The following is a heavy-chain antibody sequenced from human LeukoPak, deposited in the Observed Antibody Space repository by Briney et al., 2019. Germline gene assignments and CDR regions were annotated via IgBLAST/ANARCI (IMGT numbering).Heavy chain of an antibody. Sequence: GESLKISCKGSGYSFTSYWIGWVRQMPGKGLEWMGIIYPGDSDTRYSPSFQGQVTISADKSISTAYLQWSSLKASDTAMYYCARLGEGGYYPHYFDYWGQGTLVTVSS. V-gene: IGHV5-51*01. CDR1: GYSFTSYW. CDR2: IYPGDSDT. D-gene: IGHD3-22*01. CDR3: ARLGEGGYYPHYFDY. J-gene: IGHJ4*02.